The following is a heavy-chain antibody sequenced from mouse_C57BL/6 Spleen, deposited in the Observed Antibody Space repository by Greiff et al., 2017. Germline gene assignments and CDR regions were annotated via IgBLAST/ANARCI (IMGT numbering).Heavy chain of an antibody. CDR2: IYPSDSET. CDR1: GYTFTSYW. D-gene: IGHD2-2*01. CDR3: ASRSTVVNFFDY. J-gene: IGHJ2*01. V-gene: IGHV1-61*01. Sequence: QVQLQQPGAELVRPGSSVKLSCKASGYTFTSYWMDWVKQRPGQGLEWIGNIYPSDSETHYNQKFKDKATLTVDKASSTAYMQLSSLTSLDSSVFYCASRSTVVNFFDYWGQGTTLTVSS.